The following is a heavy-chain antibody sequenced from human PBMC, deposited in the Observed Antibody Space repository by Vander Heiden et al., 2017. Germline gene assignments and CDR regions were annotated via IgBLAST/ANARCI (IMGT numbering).Heavy chain of an antibody. CDR3: ARARVSDSSGYYADAFDI. V-gene: IGHV6-1*01. CDR1: GDSVSSNSAA. J-gene: IGHJ3*02. D-gene: IGHD3-22*01. CDR2: TYYRSKWYN. Sequence: QVQLQQSGPGLVKPSQTLSLTCAISGDSVSSNSAAWNWIRQSPSRGLEWLGRTYYRSKWYNDYAVSGKSRITINPDTSKNQFSLQLNSVTPEDTAVYYCARARVSDSSGYYADAFDIWGQGTMVTVPS.